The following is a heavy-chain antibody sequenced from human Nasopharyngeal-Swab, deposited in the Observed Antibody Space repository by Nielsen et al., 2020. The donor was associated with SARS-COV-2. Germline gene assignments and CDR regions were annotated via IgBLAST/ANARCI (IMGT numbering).Heavy chain of an antibody. CDR1: GFTFSSYD. CDR3: ARRYIAAAGPALDI. V-gene: IGHV3-48*04. CDR2: ISSSSSSI. J-gene: IGHJ3*02. Sequence: GESLKISCAVSGFTFSSYDINWVRQAPGKGLEWVSYISSSSSSIYYADSVKGRFTISRDDAKNSLYLQMNSLRAEDTAVYYCARRYIAAAGPALDIWGQGTMVTVSS. D-gene: IGHD6-13*01.